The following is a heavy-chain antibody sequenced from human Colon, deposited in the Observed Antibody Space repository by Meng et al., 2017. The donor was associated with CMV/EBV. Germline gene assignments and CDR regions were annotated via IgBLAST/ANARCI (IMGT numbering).Heavy chain of an antibody. V-gene: IGHV3-11*01. Sequence: SLRLSCAASGFTFGDYFMSWVRQAPGKGLEWVSYISGSGTTIYYAESVKGRFTISRDNTRDSLYLQMNSLRAEDTAVYYCARLGLFDYWGQGTLVTVSS. D-gene: IGHD5-12*01. J-gene: IGHJ4*02. CDR3: ARLGLFDY. CDR1: GFTFGDYF. CDR2: ISGSGTTI.